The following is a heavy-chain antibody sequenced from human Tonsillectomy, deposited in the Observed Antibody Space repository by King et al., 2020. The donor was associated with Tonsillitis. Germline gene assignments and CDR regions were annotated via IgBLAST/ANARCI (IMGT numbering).Heavy chain of an antibody. Sequence: QLVQSGAEVKKPGSSVKVSCKVSGGTFSSYAISWVRQVPGQGLEWMGAVIPMFRTSDYAQKFQGRVTITADESTDTSYMELSSLTSEDTAFYYWAIAAAGNWGQGTMVTVSS. V-gene: IGHV1-69*12. J-gene: IGHJ3*01. CDR1: GGTFSSYA. D-gene: IGHD6-13*01. CDR3: AIAAAGN. CDR2: VIPMFRTS.